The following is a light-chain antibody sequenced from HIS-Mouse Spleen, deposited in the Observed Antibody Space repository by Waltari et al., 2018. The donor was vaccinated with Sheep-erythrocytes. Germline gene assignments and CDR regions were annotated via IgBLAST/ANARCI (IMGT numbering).Light chain of an antibody. CDR1: ALPKKH. CDR3: LSADSSSSYYV. J-gene: IGLJ1*01. Sequence: SSELTQPRSLSVSLGQMARITCPGEALPKKHAHWYQQKPGQFPVLVIYKDSGRPTGILERFSGSSTGTIVTLIISVVQAEDEADYYYLSADSSSSYYVFGTGTKVTVL. V-gene: IGLV3-16*01. CDR2: KDS.